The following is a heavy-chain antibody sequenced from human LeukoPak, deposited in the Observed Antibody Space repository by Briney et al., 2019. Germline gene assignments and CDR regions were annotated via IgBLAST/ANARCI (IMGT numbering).Heavy chain of an antibody. Sequence: GGSLRLSCAASGFTVSSNYMSWVRQAPGKGLEWVSVIYSGGSTYYADSVKGRFTISRDNSKNTLYLQMNSLRAEDTAVYYCARGLYSSSPLIGYWGQGTLVTVSS. D-gene: IGHD6-6*01. CDR2: IYSGGST. J-gene: IGHJ4*02. CDR3: ARGLYSSSPLIGY. CDR1: GFTVSSNY. V-gene: IGHV3-66*01.